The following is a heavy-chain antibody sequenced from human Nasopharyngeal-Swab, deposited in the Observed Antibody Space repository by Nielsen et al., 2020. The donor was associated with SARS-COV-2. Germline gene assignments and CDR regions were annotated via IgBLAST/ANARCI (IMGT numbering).Heavy chain of an antibody. D-gene: IGHD1-14*01. CDR2: ISSSSTYI. V-gene: IGHV3-21*01. CDR1: GFTFSSHS. CDR3: ARDPEYSALDI. J-gene: IGHJ3*02. Sequence: GESLKISCAASGFTFSSHSMNWVRQAPGKGLEWVSSISSSSTYIYYADSVKGRFTISRDNAENSLYLQMDSLRADDTAVYYCARDPEYSALDIWGQGTMVTVSS.